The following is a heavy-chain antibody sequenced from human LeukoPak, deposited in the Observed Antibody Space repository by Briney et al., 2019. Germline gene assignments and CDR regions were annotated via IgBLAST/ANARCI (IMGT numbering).Heavy chain of an antibody. V-gene: IGHV4-39*07. CDR2: IYYSGST. CDR3: ARGEMDISPPFDY. D-gene: IGHD5-24*01. Sequence: SETLSLTCTVSGGSINSSNYYWGWIRQPPGKGLEWIGSIYYSGSTYYNPSLKSRVTISVDTSKNQFSLKLSSVTAADTAVYYCARGEMDISPPFDYWGQGTLVTVSS. CDR1: GGSINSSNYY. J-gene: IGHJ4*02.